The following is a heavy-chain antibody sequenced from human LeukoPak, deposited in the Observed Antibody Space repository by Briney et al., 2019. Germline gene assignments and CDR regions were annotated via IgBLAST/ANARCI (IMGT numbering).Heavy chain of an antibody. J-gene: IGHJ4*02. CDR1: GGSFSGYY. Sequence: SETLSLTCAVYGGSFSGYYWSWIRQPPGKGLEWIGEINHSGSTNYNPSLKSRVTISVDTSKNQFSLKLSSVTAADTAVYYCVKHRWLKYLDYWGQGTLVTVSS. CDR3: VKHRWLKYLDY. CDR2: INHSGST. D-gene: IGHD5-24*01. V-gene: IGHV4-34*01.